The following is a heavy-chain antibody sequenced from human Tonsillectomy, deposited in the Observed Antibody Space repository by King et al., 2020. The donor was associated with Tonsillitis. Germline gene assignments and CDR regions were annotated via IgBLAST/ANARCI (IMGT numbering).Heavy chain of an antibody. D-gene: IGHD5-12*01. CDR1: GFIFSSYA. CDR3: SKASPVDVAQLPGCYYMDV. CDR2: ISGGGGNT. J-gene: IGHJ6*03. Sequence: VQLVESGGGLVQPGGSLRLSCAASGFIFSSYAMSWVRQAPRKGLEWVSAISGGGGNTYYADSVTGPFTITRDNSKNKQYLQMNTQTAEDKAVYFCSKASPVDVAQLPGCYYMDVWGKGTTVTVSS. V-gene: IGHV3-23*04.